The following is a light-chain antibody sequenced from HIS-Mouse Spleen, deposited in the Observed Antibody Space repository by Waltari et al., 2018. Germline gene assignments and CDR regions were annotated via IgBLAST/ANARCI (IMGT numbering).Light chain of an antibody. J-gene: IGKJ1*01. V-gene: IGKV1-5*03. CDR2: KAS. CDR3: QQYNSYSRT. CDR1: QSISSW. Sequence: DIQMTQSPSTLSASVGARVTITCRASQSISSWLAWYQQKPGKAPKLLIYKASSLESEVPSRFSGSGSGTEFTLTISSLQPDDFATYYCQQYNSYSRTFGQGTKVEIK.